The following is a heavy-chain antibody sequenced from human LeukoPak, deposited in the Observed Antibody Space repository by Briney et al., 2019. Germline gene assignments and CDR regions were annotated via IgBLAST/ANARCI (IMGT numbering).Heavy chain of an antibody. V-gene: IGHV3-7*01. Sequence: GGSLRLSCAASGFTFSSYWMSWVRQAPGKGLEWVANIKQDGSEKYYVDSVKGRFTISRDNAKNSPYLQMNSLRAEDTAVYYCARGPYSSSSTFDYWGQGTLVTVSS. CDR1: GFTFSSYW. CDR2: IKQDGSEK. D-gene: IGHD6-6*01. J-gene: IGHJ4*02. CDR3: ARGPYSSSSTFDY.